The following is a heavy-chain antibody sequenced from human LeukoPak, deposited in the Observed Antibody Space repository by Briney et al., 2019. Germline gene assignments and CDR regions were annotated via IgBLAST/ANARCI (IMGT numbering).Heavy chain of an antibody. D-gene: IGHD6-19*01. J-gene: IGHJ4*02. V-gene: IGHV4-39*07. CDR3: ARDPLYSSGLPGVY. CDR1: GGSISSSSYY. CDR2: IYYSGST. Sequence: SETLSLTCTVSGGSISSSSYYWGWIRQPPGKGLEWIGSIYYSGSTYYNPSLKSRVTISVDTSKNQFSLKLSSVTAADTAAYYCARDPLYSSGLPGVYWGQGTLVTVSS.